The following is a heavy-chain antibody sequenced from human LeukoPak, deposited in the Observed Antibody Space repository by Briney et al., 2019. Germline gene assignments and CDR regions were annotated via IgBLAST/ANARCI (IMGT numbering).Heavy chain of an antibody. D-gene: IGHD3-16*02. Sequence: YXXXXIRQPPGXGXEWIXYIYYSGSTNYNPSLKSRVTISVDTSKNQFSLKLSSVTAADTAVYYCARAYYDYVWGSYRNNWFDPWGQGTLVTVSS. V-gene: IGHV4-59*01. J-gene: IGHJ5*02. CDR3: ARAYYDYVWGSYRNNWFDP. CDR1: YX. CDR2: IYYSGST.